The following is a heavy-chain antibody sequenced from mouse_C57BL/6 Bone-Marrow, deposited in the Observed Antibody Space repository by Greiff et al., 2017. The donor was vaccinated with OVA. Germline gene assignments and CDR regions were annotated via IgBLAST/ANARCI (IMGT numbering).Heavy chain of an antibody. J-gene: IGHJ4*01. CDR2: IDPNSGGT. V-gene: IGHV1-72*01. CDR1: GYTFTSYW. CDR3: APTTVVAYYAMDY. Sequence: VQLQQSGAELVKPGASVKLSCKASGYTFTSYWMHWVKQRPGRGLEWIGRIDPNSGGTKYNEKFKSKATLTVDKPSSTAYMQLSSLTSEDSTVYYCAPTTVVAYYAMDYWGQGTSVTVSS. D-gene: IGHD1-1*01.